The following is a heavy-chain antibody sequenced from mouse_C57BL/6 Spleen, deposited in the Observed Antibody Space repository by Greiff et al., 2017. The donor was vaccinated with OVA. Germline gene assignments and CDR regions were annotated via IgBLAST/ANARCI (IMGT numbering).Heavy chain of an antibody. CDR2: INYDGSST. CDR3: ARGDSSGYLFAY. J-gene: IGHJ3*01. Sequence: EVMLVESEGGLVQPGSSMKLSCTASGFTFSDYYMAWVRQVPEKGLEWVANINYDGSSTYYLDSLKSRFIISRDNAKNILYLQMSSLKSEDTATYYCARGDSSGYLFAYWGQGTLVTVSA. CDR1: GFTFSDYY. D-gene: IGHD3-2*02. V-gene: IGHV5-16*01.